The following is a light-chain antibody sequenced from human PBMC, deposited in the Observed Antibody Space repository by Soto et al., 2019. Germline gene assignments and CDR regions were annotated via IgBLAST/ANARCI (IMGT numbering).Light chain of an antibody. CDR1: QGIANY. Sequence: DSQMRQSTYSLSASVGDRVTITCRASQGIANYLAWYQHKPGKVPNLLIYAASTLQSGVPSRFSGGGSGSDLTLTICSLQPEDVASYCCAISICAPRTFGHGTKVDIK. CDR2: AAS. J-gene: IGKJ1*01. CDR3: AISICAPRT. V-gene: IGKV1-27*01.